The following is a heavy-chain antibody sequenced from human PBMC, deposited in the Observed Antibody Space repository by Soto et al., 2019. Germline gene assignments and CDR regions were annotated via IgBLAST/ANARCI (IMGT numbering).Heavy chain of an antibody. CDR1: GFTFSLYS. V-gene: IGHV3-48*02. CDR3: ARAVTWGLDV. D-gene: IGHD3-10*01. J-gene: IGHJ6*01. CDR2: ISRSSTGI. Sequence: EVQLVESGGGLVQPGGSLRLSCAASGFTFSLYSMSWVRQAPGKGLEWVSYISRSSTGIHYADSVKGRFTISRDDVTNSMQRQMNSPRDGDTAVYYWARAVTWGLDVWGQGTTVSISS.